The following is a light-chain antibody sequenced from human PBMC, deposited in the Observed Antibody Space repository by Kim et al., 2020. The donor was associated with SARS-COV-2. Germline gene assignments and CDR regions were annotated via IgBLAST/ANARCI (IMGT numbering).Light chain of an antibody. J-gene: IGKJ1*01. CDR1: QSVSSSS. CDR2: GTS. Sequence: SQGERPTLSGRASQSVSSSSLAWYQQKPGQAPRLLIYGTSSRATGIPDRFSGSGPGTDFTLTISRLEPEDFAVYYCQQYGGSPWTFGQGTKVDIK. CDR3: QQYGGSPWT. V-gene: IGKV3-20*01.